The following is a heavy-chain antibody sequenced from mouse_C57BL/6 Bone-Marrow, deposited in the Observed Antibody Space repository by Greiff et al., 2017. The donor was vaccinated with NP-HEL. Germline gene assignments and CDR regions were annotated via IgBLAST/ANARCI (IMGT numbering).Heavy chain of an antibody. V-gene: IGHV1-18*01. CDR2: INPNTGGP. D-gene: IGHD2-4*01. CDR1: GYTFTDYN. Sequence: EVQLLESGPELVKPGASVKIPCKASGYTFTDYNMDWVKQSHGKSLEWIGVINPNTGGPIYNQKFKGKATLTVDKSSRTSYMERRRLTSEDTAVYYCARSGYDYDVGGMDYGGQGTSVTVFS. J-gene: IGHJ4*01. CDR3: ARSGYDYDVGGMDY.